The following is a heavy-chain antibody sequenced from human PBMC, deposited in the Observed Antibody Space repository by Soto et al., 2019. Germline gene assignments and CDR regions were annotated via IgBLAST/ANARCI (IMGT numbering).Heavy chain of an antibody. CDR2: ISGSGGST. V-gene: IGHV3-23*01. CDR3: APNNYYGSGSWDKRYNWFDP. Sequence: GGSLRLSCAASGFTFSSYAMSWVRQAPGKGLEWVSAISGSGGSTYYADSVKGRFTISRDNSKNTLYLQMNSLRAEDTAVYYCAPNNYYGSGSWDKRYNWFDPWGQGTLVTVSS. D-gene: IGHD3-10*01. J-gene: IGHJ5*02. CDR1: GFTFSSYA.